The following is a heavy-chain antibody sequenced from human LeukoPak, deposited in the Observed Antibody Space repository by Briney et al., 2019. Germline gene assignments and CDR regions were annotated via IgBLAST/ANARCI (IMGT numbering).Heavy chain of an antibody. CDR1: GFTFTSSA. J-gene: IGHJ6*02. Sequence: SVKVSCKASGFTFTSSAMQWVRQARGQRLEWIGWIVVGSGNTNYAQKFQERVTITRDMSTSTAYMELSSLRSEDTAVYYCASVVYYYYGMDVWGQGTTVTVSS. D-gene: IGHD5/OR15-5a*01. CDR3: ASVVYYYYGMDV. CDR2: IVVGSGNT. V-gene: IGHV1-58*02.